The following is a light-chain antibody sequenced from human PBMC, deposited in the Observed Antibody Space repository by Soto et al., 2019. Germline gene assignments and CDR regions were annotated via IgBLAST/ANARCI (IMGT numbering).Light chain of an antibody. J-gene: IGLJ3*02. CDR3: QSYDSSLSAWV. V-gene: IGLV1-40*01. CDR2: GNS. Sequence: QSVLTQPPSVSVAPGQRVTISCTGSSSNIGAGYDVHWYQQLPGTAPKLLIYGNSNRTSGVPDRFSGSKSGTSASLAITGLQAEDEADYYCQSYDSSLSAWVFGGGTKVTVL. CDR1: SSNIGAGYD.